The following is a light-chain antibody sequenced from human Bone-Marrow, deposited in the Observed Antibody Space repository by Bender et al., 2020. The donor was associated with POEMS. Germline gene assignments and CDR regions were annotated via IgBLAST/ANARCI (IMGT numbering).Light chain of an antibody. Sequence: SFELTQSPSVSVSPGQTARIPCSGDALSNQFAFWYQQKPGQAPVLLIYNDIERRSGIPERFSGSTSGTTVTLTISGVQAEDEADYYCHSTDTRSAYRVFGGGTKLTVL. J-gene: IGLJ3*02. CDR3: HSTDTRSAYRV. CDR2: NDI. V-gene: IGLV3-25*03. CDR1: ALSNQF.